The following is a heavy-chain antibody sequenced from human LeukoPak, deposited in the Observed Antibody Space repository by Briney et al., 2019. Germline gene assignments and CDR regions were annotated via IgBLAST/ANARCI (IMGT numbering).Heavy chain of an antibody. J-gene: IGHJ6*03. CDR1: GGSISSYY. CDR2: IYYSGST. V-gene: IGHV4-59*12. CDR3: AREEDCSSISCYHDHYYMDV. D-gene: IGHD2-2*01. Sequence: SETLSLTCTVSGGSISSYYWSWIRQPPGKGLEWIGYIYYSGSTNYNPSLKSRVTISVDTSKNQFSLKLSSVTAADTAVYYCAREEDCSSISCYHDHYYMDVWGKGITVTVSS.